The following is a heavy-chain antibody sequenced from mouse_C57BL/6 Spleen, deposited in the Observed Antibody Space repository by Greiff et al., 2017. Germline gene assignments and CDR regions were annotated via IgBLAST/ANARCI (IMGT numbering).Heavy chain of an antibody. CDR1: GYTFTSYN. CDR2: IYPGNGDT. Sequence: QVQLQQSGAELVRPGASVKMSCKASGYTFTSYNMHWVKQTPRQGLEWIGAIYPGNGDTSYNQKFKGKATLTVDQSSSTAYMQRSSLTSDDSAVYCGARPGDSSGPAWFAYWGQGTLVTVSA. V-gene: IGHV1-12*01. CDR3: ARPGDSSGPAWFAY. J-gene: IGHJ3*01. D-gene: IGHD3-2*02.